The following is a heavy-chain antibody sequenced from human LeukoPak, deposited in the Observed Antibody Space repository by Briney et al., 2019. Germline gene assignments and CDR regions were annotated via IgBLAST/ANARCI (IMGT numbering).Heavy chain of an antibody. Sequence: GGSLRLSCAASGFTFSSYEMNWVRQAPGKGLEWISYISGSGLTIYYADSVKGRFTISRDNAKNSLNLQMNSLRAEDTAVYYCATRLWGSYDWGQGTLVTVSS. J-gene: IGHJ4*02. CDR2: ISGSGLTI. V-gene: IGHV3-48*03. CDR3: ATRLWGSYD. D-gene: IGHD1-26*01. CDR1: GFTFSSYE.